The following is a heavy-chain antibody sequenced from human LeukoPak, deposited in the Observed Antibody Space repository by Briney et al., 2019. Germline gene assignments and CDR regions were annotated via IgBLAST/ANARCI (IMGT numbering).Heavy chain of an antibody. D-gene: IGHD4/OR15-4a*01. V-gene: IGHV3-48*03. CDR3: ARGLGDYGGAFDI. CDR2: ISSSCSTI. J-gene: IGHJ3*02. Sequence: GGSLRLSCAASGFTFSSYEMNWVRQAPGKGLEWVSYISSSCSTIYYADSVKGRFTISRDNAKNSLYLKMNSLRAEDTAVYYCARGLGDYGGAFDIWGQGTMVTVSS. CDR1: GFTFSSYE.